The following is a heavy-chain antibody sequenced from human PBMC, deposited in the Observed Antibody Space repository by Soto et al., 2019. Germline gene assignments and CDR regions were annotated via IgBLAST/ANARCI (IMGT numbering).Heavy chain of an antibody. V-gene: IGHV4-59*01. CDR1: GGSISSYY. Sequence: QVQLQESGPGLVKPSETLSLTCTVSGGSISSYYWSWIRQPPGKGLEWIGYIYYRGSTNYNPSLKSRVTISVDTSKNQFSLKLSSVTAADTAVYYCARDSYGDYTFDYWGQGTLVTVSS. J-gene: IGHJ4*02. D-gene: IGHD4-17*01. CDR2: IYYRGST. CDR3: ARDSYGDYTFDY.